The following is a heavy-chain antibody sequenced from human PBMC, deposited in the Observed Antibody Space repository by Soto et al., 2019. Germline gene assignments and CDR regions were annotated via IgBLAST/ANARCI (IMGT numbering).Heavy chain of an antibody. CDR2: LSYTGST. D-gene: IGHD2-8*02. Sequence: QVHLQESGPQLVKPSQPLSLTCTVSGGPVRDAFSYWTWIRQPPGKGPEWMGYLSYTGSTYYNPSLRNRATISVDVSSNPFPLRLSSVTAADTAVYYCARELEGGVFDIWGRGTLVAVSS. CDR1: GGPVRDAFSY. J-gene: IGHJ3*02. CDR3: ARELEGGVFDI. V-gene: IGHV4-30-4*01.